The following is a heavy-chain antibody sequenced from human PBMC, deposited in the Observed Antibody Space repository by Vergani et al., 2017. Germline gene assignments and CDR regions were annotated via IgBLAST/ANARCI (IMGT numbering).Heavy chain of an antibody. CDR3: ARDADESFDY. V-gene: IGHV3-30-3*01. J-gene: IGHJ4*02. Sequence: QVQLVESGGGLVKPGGSLRLSCAASGFTFSSYAMHWVRQAPGKGPEWVAVISYDGSNKYYADSVKGRFTISRDNSKNALYLQMNSLRAEDTAVYYCARDADESFDYWGQGTLVTVSS. CDR1: GFTFSSYA. CDR2: ISYDGSNK.